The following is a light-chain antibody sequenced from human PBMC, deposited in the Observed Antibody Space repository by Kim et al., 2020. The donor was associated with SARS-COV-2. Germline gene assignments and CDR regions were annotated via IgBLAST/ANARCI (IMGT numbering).Light chain of an antibody. CDR3: QAWDSSTGV. V-gene: IGLV3-1*01. CDR2: QDS. J-gene: IGLJ3*02. Sequence: SYELTQPPSVSVSPGQTASITCSGDKLGDKYACWYQQKPGQSPVLAIYQDSKRPSGIPERFSGSHSGNTATLTISGTQAMDEADYYCQAWDSSTGVFGGG. CDR1: KLGDKY.